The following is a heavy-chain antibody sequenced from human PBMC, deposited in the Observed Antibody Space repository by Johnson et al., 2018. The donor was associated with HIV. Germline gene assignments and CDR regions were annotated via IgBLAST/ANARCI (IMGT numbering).Heavy chain of an antibody. Sequence: QLVESGGGVVQPGRSLRLSCAASGFTFSSYTIHWVRQAPGKGLEWVAFIRYDGSNKYYADSVKGRFTISRDNSKNTLYLQMNSLRAEDTAVYYCARDGGIAATDAFDIWGQGTMVTVSS. CDR1: GFTFSSYT. D-gene: IGHD6-13*01. CDR2: IRYDGSNK. J-gene: IGHJ3*02. V-gene: IGHV3-33*08. CDR3: ARDGGIAATDAFDI.